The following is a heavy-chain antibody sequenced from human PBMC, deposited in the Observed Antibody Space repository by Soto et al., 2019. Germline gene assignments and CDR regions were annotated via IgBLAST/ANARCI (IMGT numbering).Heavy chain of an antibody. J-gene: IGHJ3*02. D-gene: IGHD2-21*01. CDR2: IDTRGGST. CDR3: ARGLPRDLIRGAFDI. CDR1: GYTFTRYN. Sequence: QAQLVQSGAEVKKPGASANISCKASGYTFTRYNIHWVRQAPGQGLEWMGLIDTRGGSTEYTQRSQGGVTMTSDASTGTVYMELSSLGFEETAGYYCARGLPRDLIRGAFDIWGQGTMVTVSS. V-gene: IGHV1-46*01.